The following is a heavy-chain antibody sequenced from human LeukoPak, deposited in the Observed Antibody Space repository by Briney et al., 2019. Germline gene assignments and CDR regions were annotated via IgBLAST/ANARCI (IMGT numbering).Heavy chain of an antibody. CDR3: ARVASGTSGWYLYFFDY. V-gene: IGHV1-2*02. Sequence: ASVKVSCKASGYTFTDYFMHWVRQAPGQGLEWMGWINPNTGDTNLAQKFQGRVTPTRDTSINTAYMYLSGLRSDDTSVYYCARVASGTSGWYLYFFDYWGQGTLVTVSS. CDR2: INPNTGDT. D-gene: IGHD6-19*01. J-gene: IGHJ4*02. CDR1: GYTFTDYF.